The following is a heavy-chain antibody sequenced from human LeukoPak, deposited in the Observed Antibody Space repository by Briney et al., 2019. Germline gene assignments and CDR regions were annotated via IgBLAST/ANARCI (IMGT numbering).Heavy chain of an antibody. Sequence: SETLSLTCTVSGGSISSYYWSWIRQPPGKGLEWIGYIYYSGSTNHNPSLQSRVTISVDTSKNQFSLKLSSVTAADTAVYYCARDLLAGGIYYGDYVNAFDIWGQGTMVTVSS. J-gene: IGHJ3*02. CDR2: IYYSGST. CDR3: ARDLLAGGIYYGDYVNAFDI. D-gene: IGHD4-17*01. CDR1: GGSISSYY. V-gene: IGHV4-59*01.